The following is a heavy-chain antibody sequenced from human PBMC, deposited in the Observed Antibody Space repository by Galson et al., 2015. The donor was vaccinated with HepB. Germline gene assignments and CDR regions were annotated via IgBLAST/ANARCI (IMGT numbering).Heavy chain of an antibody. Sequence: SLRLSCAASGFTFSSYSMNWVRQAPGKGLEWVSYISSSSSTIYYADSVKGRFTISRDNAKNSLYLQMNSLRAEDTAVYYCARGVEYKKARNWFDPWGQGTLVTVSS. V-gene: IGHV3-48*04. CDR3: ARGVEYKKARNWFDP. CDR1: GFTFSSYS. J-gene: IGHJ5*02. CDR2: ISSSSSTI. D-gene: IGHD6-6*01.